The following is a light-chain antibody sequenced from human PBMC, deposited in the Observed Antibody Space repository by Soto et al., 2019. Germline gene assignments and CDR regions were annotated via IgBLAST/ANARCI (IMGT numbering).Light chain of an antibody. CDR3: QQYNNWPPLT. J-gene: IGKJ4*01. Sequence: EIVMTQSPATLSVSPGERDTLSCRASQSVSSNLAWYQQKPGQAPRLLIYGASTRATGIPARFSGSGSGTEFTLPISSLQSEDFAVYYCQQYNNWPPLTFGGGTKVEIK. CDR1: QSVSSN. V-gene: IGKV3-15*01. CDR2: GAS.